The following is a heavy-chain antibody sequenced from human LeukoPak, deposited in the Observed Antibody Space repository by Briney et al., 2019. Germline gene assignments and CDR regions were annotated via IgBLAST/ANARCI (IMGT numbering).Heavy chain of an antibody. D-gene: IGHD3-10*01. CDR2: ISSSGSTI. V-gene: IGHV3-11*04. CDR1: GFTFSDYY. J-gene: IGHJ4*02. Sequence: GGSLRLSCAASGFTFSDYYMSWIRQAPGKGLEWVSYISSSGSTINYADSVKGRFTISRDNAKNALYLQMNSLRAEDTAVYYCAKDLHYGSADYWGQGTLVTVSS. CDR3: AKDLHYGSADY.